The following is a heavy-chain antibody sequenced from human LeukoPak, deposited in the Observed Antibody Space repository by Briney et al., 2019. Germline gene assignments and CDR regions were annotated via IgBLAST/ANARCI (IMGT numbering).Heavy chain of an antibody. CDR1: GFTFSSYR. CDR3: ARDYGDYVSDY. J-gene: IGHJ4*02. Sequence: GGSLRLSCAASGFTFSSYRMNWVRQAPGKGLEWVSYISSSSSTIYYADSVKGRFTISRDNAKNSLYLQMNSLRAEDTAVYYCARDYGDYVSDYWGQGTLATVSS. CDR2: ISSSSSTI. V-gene: IGHV3-48*01. D-gene: IGHD4-17*01.